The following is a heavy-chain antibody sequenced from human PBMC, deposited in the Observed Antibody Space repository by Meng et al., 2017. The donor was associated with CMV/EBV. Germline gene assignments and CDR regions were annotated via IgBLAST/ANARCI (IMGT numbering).Heavy chain of an antibody. Sequence: QGQVVQAGARGEEAGASVEVSCKVCGYTFTSYCISGVRQSPGQGLECMGWISAYNGNTNYAQKLQGRVTMTTATSTSTAYMELRSLRSDDTAVYYCARGRRGADNWFDPWGQGTLVTVSS. CDR3: ARGRRGADNWFDP. J-gene: IGHJ5*02. CDR1: GYTFTSYC. V-gene: IGHV1-18*01. CDR2: ISAYNGNT.